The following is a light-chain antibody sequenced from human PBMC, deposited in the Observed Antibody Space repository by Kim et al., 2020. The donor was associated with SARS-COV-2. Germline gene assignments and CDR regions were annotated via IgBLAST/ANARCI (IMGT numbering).Light chain of an antibody. CDR1: QSVGHS. J-gene: IGKJ2*01. CDR3: QQYNNWPPKYS. Sequence: EIVMTQSPATLSVSPGERVTLSCRASQSVGHSLAWYQQKPGQAPSLLIYAASSRATGIPARFSGSGSGTDFTLTISSLQSDDSAVYYCQQYNNWPPKYSFGQGTKLEIK. CDR2: AAS. V-gene: IGKV3-15*01.